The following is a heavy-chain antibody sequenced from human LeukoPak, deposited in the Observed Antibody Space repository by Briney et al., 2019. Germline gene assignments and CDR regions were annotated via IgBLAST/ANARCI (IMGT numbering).Heavy chain of an antibody. Sequence: PGGSLRLSCAASGFTFSSYGMSWVRQAPGKGLEWVSAISGSGGSTYYADSVKGRFTISRDNSKNTLYLQMNSLRAEDTAVYYCAKPIHSSSWSDFDYWGQGTLVTVSS. V-gene: IGHV3-23*01. CDR1: GFTFSSYG. D-gene: IGHD6-13*01. CDR3: AKPIHSSSWSDFDY. J-gene: IGHJ4*02. CDR2: ISGSGGST.